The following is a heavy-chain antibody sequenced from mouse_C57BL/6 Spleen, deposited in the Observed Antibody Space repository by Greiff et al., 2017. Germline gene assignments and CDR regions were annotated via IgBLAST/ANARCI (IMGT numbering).Heavy chain of an antibody. CDR2: IDPSDSYT. Sequence: QVQLQQSGAELVMPGASVKLSCKASGYTFTSYWMHWVKQRPGQGLEWIGEIDPSDSYTNYNQKFKGKSTLTVDKSSSTAYMQLSSLTSEDSAVYYCARRYGGDYFDYWGKGTTLTVSS. CDR1: GYTFTSYW. D-gene: IGHD1-1*01. J-gene: IGHJ2*01. V-gene: IGHV1-69*01. CDR3: ARRYGGDYFDY.